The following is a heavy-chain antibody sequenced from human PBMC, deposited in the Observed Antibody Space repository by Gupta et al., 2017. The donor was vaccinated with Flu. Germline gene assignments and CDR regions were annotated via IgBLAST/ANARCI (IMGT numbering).Heavy chain of an antibody. V-gene: IGHV4-31*03. J-gene: IGHJ4*02. CDR2: VHSSGNT. Sequence: QLRESGPRLLKPSQTLSLTCSVSGGSVNVFSYFWSWIRQHPEKGLEWIGYVHSSGNTYYNPSLRSRLMMSIDTSKNEFSLEVTSVTAEDTAMYYCARRGTYYFDFWGQGALVTVSS. CDR3: ARRGTYYFDF. CDR1: GGSVNVFSYF. D-gene: IGHD1-7*01.